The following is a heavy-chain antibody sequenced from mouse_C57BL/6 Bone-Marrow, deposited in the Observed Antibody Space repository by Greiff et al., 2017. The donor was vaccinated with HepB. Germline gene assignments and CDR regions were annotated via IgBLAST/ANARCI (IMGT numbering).Heavy chain of an antibody. V-gene: IGHV1-55*01. J-gene: IGHJ3*01. CDR1: GYTFTSYW. Sequence: QVHVKQPGAELVKPGASVKMSCKASGYTFTSYWITWVKQRPGQGLEWIGDIYPGSGSTNYNEKFKSKATLTVDTSSSTAYMQLSSLTSEDSAVYYCADGYETLSAYWGQGTLVTVSA. CDR3: ADGYETLSAY. D-gene: IGHD2-2*01. CDR2: IYPGSGST.